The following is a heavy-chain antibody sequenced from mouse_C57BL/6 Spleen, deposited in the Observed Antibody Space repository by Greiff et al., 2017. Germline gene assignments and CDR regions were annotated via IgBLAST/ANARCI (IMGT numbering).Heavy chain of an antibody. J-gene: IGHJ2*01. CDR2: ISSGSSTI. D-gene: IGHD4-1*01. Sequence: DVMLVESGGGLVKPGGSLKLSCAASGFTFSDYGMHWVRQAPEKGLEWVAYISSGSSTIYYADTVKGRFTISRDNAKNTLFLQMTSLRSEDTAMYYCAITGEYYFDYWGQGTTLTVSS. CDR3: AITGEYYFDY. CDR1: GFTFSDYG. V-gene: IGHV5-17*01.